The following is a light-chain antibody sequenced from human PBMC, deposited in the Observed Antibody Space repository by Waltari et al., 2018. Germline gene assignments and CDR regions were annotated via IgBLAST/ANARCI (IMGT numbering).Light chain of an antibody. J-gene: IGLJ1*01. V-gene: IGLV2-8*01. CDR2: EVN. CDR3: ASYAGSKNPYV. Sequence: QSALTQPPSASGSPGQSVTISCTGTSSDVGGYDYVSWYQRPPGKAPKLLIHEVNKRPPGGPYRFSGSKSGNTASLTVSGLQADDEADYYCASYAGSKNPYVFGTGTKVTVL. CDR1: SSDVGGYDY.